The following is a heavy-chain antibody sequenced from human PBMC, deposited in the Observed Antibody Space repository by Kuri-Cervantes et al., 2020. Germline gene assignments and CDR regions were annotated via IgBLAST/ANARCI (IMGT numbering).Heavy chain of an antibody. D-gene: IGHD3-9*01. V-gene: IGHV3-21*01. J-gene: IGHJ4*02. Sequence: GGSLRLSCAASGFTFSSYSMNWVRQAPGKGLEWVSSISSSSSYIYYADSVKGRFTISRDNAKNSLYLQMNSLRAEDTAVYFCVRDSLNNDIFSPRFDYWGQGSLVTVSS. CDR3: VRDSLNNDIFSPRFDY. CDR2: ISSSSSYI. CDR1: GFTFSSYS.